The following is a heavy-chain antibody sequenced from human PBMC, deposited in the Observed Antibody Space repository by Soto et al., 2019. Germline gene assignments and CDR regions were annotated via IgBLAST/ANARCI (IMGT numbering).Heavy chain of an antibody. V-gene: IGHV4-4*02. CDR3: ARRNEQLVRGLRRPHNSFDP. CDR1: GGSISSSNW. D-gene: IGHD6-6*01. CDR2: IYHSGST. J-gene: IGHJ5*02. Sequence: QVQLQESGPGLVKPSGTLSLTCAVSGGSISSSNWWSWVRQPPGKGLEWIGEIYHSGSTKYNPSLKSRFTISVDKSKNQFSLKLSSVTAADTAVYYCARRNEQLVRGLRRPHNSFDPWGQGTLVTVSS.